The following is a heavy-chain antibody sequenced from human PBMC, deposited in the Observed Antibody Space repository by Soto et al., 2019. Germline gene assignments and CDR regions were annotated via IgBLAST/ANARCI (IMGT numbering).Heavy chain of an antibody. D-gene: IGHD5-12*01. CDR1: GYTFTGYY. CDR3: ARVDIVAKGAFDI. Sequence: ASVKVSCKASGYTFTGYYMHWVRQAPGQGLEWMGWINPNSGGTNYAQKFQGWVTMTRDTSISTAYMELSRLRSDDTAVYYCARVDIVAKGAFDIWGQGTMVTVSS. J-gene: IGHJ3*02. CDR2: INPNSGGT. V-gene: IGHV1-2*04.